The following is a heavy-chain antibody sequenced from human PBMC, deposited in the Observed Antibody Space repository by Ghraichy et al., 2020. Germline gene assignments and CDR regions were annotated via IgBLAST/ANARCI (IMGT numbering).Heavy chain of an antibody. D-gene: IGHD1-14*01. J-gene: IGHJ5*02. CDR2: IYYSGST. CDR1: GGSISSYY. V-gene: IGHV4-59*01. CDR3: ARHKRRTANWFDP. Sequence: SETLSLTCTVSGGSISSYYWSWIRQPPGKGLEWIGYIYYSGSTNYNPSLKSRVTISVDTSKNQFSLKLSSVTAADTAVYYCARHKRRTANWFDPWGQGTLVTVSS.